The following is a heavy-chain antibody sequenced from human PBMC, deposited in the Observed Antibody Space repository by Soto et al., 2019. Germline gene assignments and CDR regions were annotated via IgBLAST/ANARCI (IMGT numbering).Heavy chain of an antibody. CDR1: GYSFTSYW. J-gene: IGHJ6*02. Sequence: GESLKISCKGSGYSFTSYWISWVRQMPGKGLEWMGRIDPSDSYTNYSPSFQGHVTISADNSISTAYLQWSSLKASDTAMYYCARLTTTDYYYYYGMDVWGQGTTVTVSS. CDR3: ARLTTTDYYYYYGMDV. D-gene: IGHD4-4*01. V-gene: IGHV5-10-1*01. CDR2: IDPSDSYT.